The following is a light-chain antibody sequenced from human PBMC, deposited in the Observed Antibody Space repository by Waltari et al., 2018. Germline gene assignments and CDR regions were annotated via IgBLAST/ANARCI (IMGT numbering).Light chain of an antibody. J-gene: IGLJ1*01. CDR2: DVS. CDR3: CSYAGSSTLNYV. V-gene: IGLV2-23*02. Sequence: QSALTQPASVSGSPGQSITISCTGTSSDVGGYNYVSWYQQHPGKAPKLMSYDVSKRPSGVSKRFSGSKSGNTASLTISGLQAEDEADYYCCSYAGSSTLNYVFGTGTKVTVL. CDR1: SSDVGGYNY.